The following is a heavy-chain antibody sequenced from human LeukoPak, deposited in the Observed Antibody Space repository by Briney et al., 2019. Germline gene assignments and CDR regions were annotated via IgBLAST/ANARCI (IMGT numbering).Heavy chain of an antibody. D-gene: IGHD3-22*01. V-gene: IGHV3-30*04. CDR2: ISYDGSNK. CDR1: VFTFASYA. J-gene: IGHJ4*02. Sequence: PGGSLRLSCAASVFTFASYAMHWVRQAPGKGLEWVAVISYDGSNKYYADSVKGRFTISRDNSKNTLYLQMNSLRAEDTAVYNCARAKRSYYYDSSGYFGYWGQGTLVTVSS. CDR3: ARAKRSYYYDSSGYFGY.